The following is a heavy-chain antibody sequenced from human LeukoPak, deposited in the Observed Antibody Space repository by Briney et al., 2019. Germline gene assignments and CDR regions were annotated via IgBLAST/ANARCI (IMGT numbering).Heavy chain of an antibody. Sequence: GGSLRLSSAASGFTFSSYSMNWVRQAPGKGLDWVSSISSSSSYIYYADSVKGRFTISRDNAKNSLYLQMNSLRAEDTAVYYCARDLGYYDSSGYDYWGQGTLVTVSS. J-gene: IGHJ4*02. CDR2: ISSSSSYI. CDR3: ARDLGYYDSSGYDY. CDR1: GFTFSSYS. V-gene: IGHV3-21*01. D-gene: IGHD3-22*01.